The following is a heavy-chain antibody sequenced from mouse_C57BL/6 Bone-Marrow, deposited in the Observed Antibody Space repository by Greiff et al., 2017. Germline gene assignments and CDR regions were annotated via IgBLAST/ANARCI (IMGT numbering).Heavy chain of an antibody. CDR1: GYTFTTYP. V-gene: IGHV1-47*01. J-gene: IGHJ2*01. Sequence: QVQLQQSGAELMKPGASVKMSCKASGYTFTTYPIEWMKQNHGKSLEWIGNFHPYNDDTKYNEKFKGKATLTVEKSSSTAYMELRSLTSEDTAVYYCATGFFDYWGQGTTLTVSS. CDR3: ATGFFDY. CDR2: FHPYNDDT.